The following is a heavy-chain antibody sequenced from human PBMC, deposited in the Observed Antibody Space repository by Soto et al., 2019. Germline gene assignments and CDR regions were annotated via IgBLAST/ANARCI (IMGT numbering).Heavy chain of an antibody. Sequence: ASVKVSCKASGYTFTSYGISWVRQAPGQGLEWMGWISAYNGNTNYAQKLQGRVTMTTDTSTSTAYMELRSLRSDDTAVYYCASLTYYYDSSGYYHDAFDIWGQGTMVTVSS. D-gene: IGHD3-22*01. CDR2: ISAYNGNT. CDR3: ASLTYYYDSSGYYHDAFDI. J-gene: IGHJ3*02. CDR1: GYTFTSYG. V-gene: IGHV1-18*04.